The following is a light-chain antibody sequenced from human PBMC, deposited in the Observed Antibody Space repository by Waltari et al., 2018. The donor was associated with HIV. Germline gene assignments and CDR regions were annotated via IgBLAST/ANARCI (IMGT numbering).Light chain of an antibody. CDR3: SSFTTSSTLI. Sequence: QSALTQPPSVSGSPGQSVTISCTGTSSDVGTYNRVSWYPQPPGTAPKVVIYVVSNRPSGVPDRFSGSKSGNTASLTISGLQAEDEADYYCSSFTTSSTLIFGGGTRLTVL. CDR2: VVS. J-gene: IGLJ2*01. V-gene: IGLV2-18*02. CDR1: SSDVGTYNR.